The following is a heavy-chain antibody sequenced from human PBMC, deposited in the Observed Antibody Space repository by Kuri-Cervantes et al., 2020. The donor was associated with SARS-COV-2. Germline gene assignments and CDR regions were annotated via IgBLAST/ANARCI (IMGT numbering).Heavy chain of an antibody. CDR3: ARVVPAADEGLYYYYMDV. Sequence: GESLKISCAASGFTFSSYAMSWVRQAPGKGLEWVSAISGSGGSTYYADTVKGRFTISRDNSKNTLYLQMNSLRAEDTAVSYCARVVPAADEGLYYYYMDVWGKGTTVTVSS. CDR1: GFTFSSYA. V-gene: IGHV3-23*01. CDR2: ISGSGGST. D-gene: IGHD2-2*01. J-gene: IGHJ6*03.